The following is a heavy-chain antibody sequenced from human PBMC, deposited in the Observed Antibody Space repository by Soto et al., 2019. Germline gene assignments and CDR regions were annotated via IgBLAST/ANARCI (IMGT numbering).Heavy chain of an antibody. CDR2: IYDSESA. Sequence: QVQLQESGPGLVKASQTLSLICSVSGESISSGGYYWSWIRHHPGKGLEWIGYIYDSESAYYNPSLQSRVTIPMNXSKNHSAMKLSSVTAADTAVYYCARASSSSSAADYWGQGTLITVSS. CDR1: GESISSGGYY. J-gene: IGHJ4*02. D-gene: IGHD6-6*01. CDR3: ARASSSSSAADY. V-gene: IGHV4-31*03.